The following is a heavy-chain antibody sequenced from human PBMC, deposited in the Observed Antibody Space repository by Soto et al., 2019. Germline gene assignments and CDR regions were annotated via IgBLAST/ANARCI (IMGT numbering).Heavy chain of an antibody. J-gene: IGHJ6*02. Sequence: SETLSLTCAVYGGSFSGYYWSWIRQPPGKGLEWIGEINYSGSTNYNPSLKSRVTISADTSKNQFSLKLSSVTAADTAVYYCARGYYYDRSAVVYGIDVLGQGTTVTVS. CDR3: ARGYYYDRSAVVYGIDV. D-gene: IGHD3-22*01. CDR2: INYSGST. CDR1: GGSFSGYY. V-gene: IGHV4-34*01.